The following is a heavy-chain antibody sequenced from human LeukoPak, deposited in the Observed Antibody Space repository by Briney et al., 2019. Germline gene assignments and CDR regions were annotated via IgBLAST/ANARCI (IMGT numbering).Heavy chain of an antibody. CDR1: GYTFTGYY. Sequence: ASVKVSCKASGYTFTGYYIHWVRRAPGRGLEWMGRINPKSGGPDYAQDFQGRVTMTRDTSINTADVELGSLTSDDTAVYYCARDFASTPNWELDYWGQGTPVTVS. V-gene: IGHV1-2*06. D-gene: IGHD7-27*01. J-gene: IGHJ4*02. CDR2: INPKSGGP. CDR3: ARDFASTPNWELDY.